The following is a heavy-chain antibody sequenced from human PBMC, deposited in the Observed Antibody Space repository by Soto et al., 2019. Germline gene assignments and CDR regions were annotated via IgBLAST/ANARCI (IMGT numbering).Heavy chain of an antibody. Sequence: EVQLVESGGGLVQTGGSLRVSCAVSGFTFSSSEMYWVRQAPGKGLEWISYIHPSGQPRFYAVSVQGRFTISRDNTNNALFLQIHTLRAHDTAVYYCARRVSRWGQGTMVTVSS. J-gene: IGHJ3*01. CDR3: ARRVSR. V-gene: IGHV3-48*03. CDR1: GFTFSSSE. D-gene: IGHD3-10*01. CDR2: IHPSGQPR.